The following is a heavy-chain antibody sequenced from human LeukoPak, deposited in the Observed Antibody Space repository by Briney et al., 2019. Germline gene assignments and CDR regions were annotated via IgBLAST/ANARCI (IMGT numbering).Heavy chain of an antibody. CDR1: GFTFSSYE. D-gene: IGHD3-10*01. Sequence: GGSLRLSCAASGFTFSSYEMNWVRQAPGKGLEWVSYISSSGSTIYYADSVKGRFTISRDNAKNSLYLQMNSLRAEDTAVYYCASFKGGFGELLAYFDHWGQGTLVTVSS. J-gene: IGHJ4*02. CDR2: ISSSGSTI. V-gene: IGHV3-48*03. CDR3: ASFKGGFGELLAYFDH.